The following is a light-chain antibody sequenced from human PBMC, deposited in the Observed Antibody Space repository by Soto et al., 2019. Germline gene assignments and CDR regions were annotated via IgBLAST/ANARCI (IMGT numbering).Light chain of an antibody. CDR2: GAS. J-gene: IGKJ5*01. CDR1: QSVSSN. Sequence: EIVMTQSPATLSVSPGERVTLSCRASQSVSSNLAWYQQKPGQAPRLLIYGASTRATGIPARFSGSGSGTEFTLTISSLQSEDFAVYYCQQSSTFGQGTRLEIK. CDR3: QQSST. V-gene: IGKV3-15*01.